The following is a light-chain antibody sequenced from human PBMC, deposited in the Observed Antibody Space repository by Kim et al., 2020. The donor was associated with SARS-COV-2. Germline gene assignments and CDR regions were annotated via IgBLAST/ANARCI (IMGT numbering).Light chain of an antibody. Sequence: QSVLTQPASVSGSPGQSITISCTGTSSDVGAYNYVSWYQQHPGKAPKLMLFDVSNRPSGVSNRFSGSKSGTTASLTISGLQAEDEADYYCSSYSTTSTLDWVFGGGTQLTVL. CDR3: SSYSTTSTLDWV. CDR1: SSDVGAYNY. J-gene: IGLJ3*02. CDR2: DVS. V-gene: IGLV2-14*03.